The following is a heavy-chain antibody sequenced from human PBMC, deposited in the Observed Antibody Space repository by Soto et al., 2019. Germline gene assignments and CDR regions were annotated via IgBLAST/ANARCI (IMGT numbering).Heavy chain of an antibody. J-gene: IGHJ4*02. Sequence: QVHLVQSGAEVKKPGASVKVSCKASGNTFINYGVSWVRQAPGQGLEWMGWLSPHKDNTNYAQNFQGRVTMTTDTSTSTAYMELSSLRAEETAVYYCAKDRWVRQLRSYFDYWGQGTLVTVSS. CDR3: AKDRWVRQLRSYFDY. D-gene: IGHD4-17*01. CDR1: GNTFINYG. CDR2: LSPHKDNT. V-gene: IGHV1-18*01.